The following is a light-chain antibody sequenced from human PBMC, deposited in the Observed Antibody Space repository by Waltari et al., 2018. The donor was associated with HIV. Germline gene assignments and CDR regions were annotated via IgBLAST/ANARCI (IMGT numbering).Light chain of an antibody. Sequence: SYVLTQPPSMSVAPGKTAKITCGGNNIGSRSVHWYQQRPGLAPVLVIYFSSDRPSGIPERFSGSNSGNTATLTISRVEAGDEADYYCQVWDSSNDQSGHFGGGTKLTVL. CDR1: NIGSRS. V-gene: IGLV3-21*04. CDR2: FSS. CDR3: QVWDSSNDQSGH. J-gene: IGLJ2*01.